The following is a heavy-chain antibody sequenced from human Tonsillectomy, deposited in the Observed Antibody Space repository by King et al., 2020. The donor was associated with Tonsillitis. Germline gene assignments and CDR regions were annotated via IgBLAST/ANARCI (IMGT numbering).Heavy chain of an antibody. J-gene: IGHJ4*02. D-gene: IGHD3-3*01. CDR1: GFTFDDYA. CDR3: AKTTFGNLLPTIFGVVSLYFDY. CDR2: IDWNSGTR. V-gene: IGHV3-9*01. Sequence: VQLVESGGGLGQPGRSLRLSCAASGFTFDDYAMHWVRQAPGKGLEWVSGIDWNSGTRSYADSVKGRFTISRDNAKNSLYLQMNSLRAEDTALYYCAKTTFGNLLPTIFGVVSLYFDYWGQGTLVTVSS.